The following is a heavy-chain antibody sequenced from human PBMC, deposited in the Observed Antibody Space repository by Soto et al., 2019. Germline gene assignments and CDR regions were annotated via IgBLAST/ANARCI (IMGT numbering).Heavy chain of an antibody. CDR2: MNPNSGNT. J-gene: IGHJ4*02. CDR1: GYTFTSYD. D-gene: IGHD2-15*01. V-gene: IGHV1-8*01. CDR3: ARAPYCSGGSCYHGGLDY. Sequence: QVPLVQSGAEVKKPGASVKVSCKASGYTFTSYDINWVRQATGQGLEWMGWMNPNSGNTGYAQKFQGRVTMTRNTSISTAYMELSSLRSEDTAVYYCARAPYCSGGSCYHGGLDYWGQGTLVTVSS.